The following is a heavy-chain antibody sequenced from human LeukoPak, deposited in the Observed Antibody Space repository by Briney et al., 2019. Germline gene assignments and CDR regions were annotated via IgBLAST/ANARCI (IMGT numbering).Heavy chain of an antibody. CDR3: ATFVGIVSGTYTVPGGLLV. D-gene: IGHD2-2*03. CDR2: IKHDGTEK. V-gene: IGHV3-7*01. CDR1: EFSPTNFW. J-gene: IGHJ6*04. Sequence: QPGGSLRLSCVASEFSPTNFWMTWVRRAPGRGLEWLANIKHDGTEKFYVDSVKGRFTISRDNAKNSLYLQMNSLRAEDTAVYYCATFVGIVSGTYTVPGGLLVWGKGTTVTVSS.